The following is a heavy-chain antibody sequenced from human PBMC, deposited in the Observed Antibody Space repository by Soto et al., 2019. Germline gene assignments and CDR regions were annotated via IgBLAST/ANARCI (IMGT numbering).Heavy chain of an antibody. Sequence: HPGGSLRLSCAASGFTVSSNYMSWVRQAPGKGLEWVSVIYSGGSTYYADSVKGRFTISRDNSKNTLYLQMNSLRAEDTAVYYCARLQYYDFWSGPYYFDYWGQGTLVTVSS. V-gene: IGHV3-53*01. CDR2: IYSGGST. D-gene: IGHD3-3*01. J-gene: IGHJ4*02. CDR1: GFTVSSNY. CDR3: ARLQYYDFWSGPYYFDY.